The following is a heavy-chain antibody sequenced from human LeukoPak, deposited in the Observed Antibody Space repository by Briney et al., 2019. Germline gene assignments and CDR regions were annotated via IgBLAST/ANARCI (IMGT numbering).Heavy chain of an antibody. Sequence: PSETLSLTCTVSGGSISSYYWSWIRQPPGKGLEWIGYIYYSGSTNYNPSLKSRVTISVDTSKNQFSLMLSSVTAADTAVYYCARRPYYYDSSGYYDYWGQGTLVTVSS. CDR1: GGSISSYY. J-gene: IGHJ4*02. V-gene: IGHV4-59*01. CDR2: IYYSGST. CDR3: ARRPYYYDSSGYYDY. D-gene: IGHD3-22*01.